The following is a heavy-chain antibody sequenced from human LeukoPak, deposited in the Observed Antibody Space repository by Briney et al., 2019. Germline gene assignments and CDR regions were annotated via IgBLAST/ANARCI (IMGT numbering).Heavy chain of an antibody. J-gene: IGHJ3*02. D-gene: IGHD5-18*01. V-gene: IGHV3-7*01. CDR2: IKQDGSEK. CDR1: GFTFSSYW. CDR3: ARVYPGYSYSDAFDI. Sequence: GGSLRLSCAASGFTFSSYWMSWVRQAPGKGLEWVANIKQDGSEKYYVDSVKGRFTISRDNAKNSLYLQMNSLRAEDTAVYYCARVYPGYSYSDAFDIWGQGTMVTVSS.